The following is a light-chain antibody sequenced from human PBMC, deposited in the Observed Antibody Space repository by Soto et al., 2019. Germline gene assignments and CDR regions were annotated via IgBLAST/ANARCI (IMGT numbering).Light chain of an antibody. CDR3: QTWGTGTHVV. V-gene: IGLV4-69*01. J-gene: IGLJ2*01. CDR2: VNTDGSH. CDR1: SGHSNFA. Sequence: QPVLTQSPSASASLGASVKPTCTLSSGHSNFAIAWHQQQPDRGPRYLMKVNTDGSHDKGDGIPDRFSGSTSGAERFLTISSLQSEDEADYYCQTWGTGTHVVFGGGTKLTVL.